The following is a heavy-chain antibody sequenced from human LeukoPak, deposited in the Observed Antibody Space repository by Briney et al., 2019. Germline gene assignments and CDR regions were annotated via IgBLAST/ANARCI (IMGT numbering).Heavy chain of an antibody. CDR2: ISYDGSNK. Sequence: GGSLRLSCAASGFTFSRHGMHWVRQAPGKGLEWVAVISYDGSNKHYADSVKGRFTISRDNSKNTLYLQMNSLRAEDTAVYYCAKEPIWWNYFDYWGQGTLVTVSS. J-gene: IGHJ4*02. CDR3: AKEPIWWNYFDY. D-gene: IGHD2-8*02. V-gene: IGHV3-30*18. CDR1: GFTFSRHG.